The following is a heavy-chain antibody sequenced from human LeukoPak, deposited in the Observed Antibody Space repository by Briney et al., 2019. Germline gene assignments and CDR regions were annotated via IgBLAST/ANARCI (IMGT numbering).Heavy chain of an antibody. J-gene: IGHJ4*02. V-gene: IGHV1-8*01. Sequence: ASVKVSCKASGYTFRSYEINWVRQAPGQGLEWVGCIHPNSGKTGYAQKFQGRVTMTRDTSTKTAFMELSSLKFDDTAIFYCARGHYGGNRYFDIWGQGTLVTVSP. D-gene: IGHD4-23*01. CDR2: IHPNSGKT. CDR3: ARGHYGGNRYFDI. CDR1: GYTFRSYE.